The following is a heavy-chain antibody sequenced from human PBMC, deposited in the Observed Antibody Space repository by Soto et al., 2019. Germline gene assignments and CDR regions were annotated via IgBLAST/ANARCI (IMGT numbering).Heavy chain of an antibody. Sequence: GGSLRLSCAASGFTFSSYAMHWVRQAPGKGLEWVAVISYDGSNKYYADSVKGRFTISRDNSKNTLYLQMNSLRAEDTAVYYCARDPDDFWSGYYVFYYYYGMDVWGQGTTVTVSS. CDR2: ISYDGSNK. V-gene: IGHV3-30-3*01. J-gene: IGHJ6*02. D-gene: IGHD3-3*01. CDR1: GFTFSSYA. CDR3: ARDPDDFWSGYYVFYYYYGMDV.